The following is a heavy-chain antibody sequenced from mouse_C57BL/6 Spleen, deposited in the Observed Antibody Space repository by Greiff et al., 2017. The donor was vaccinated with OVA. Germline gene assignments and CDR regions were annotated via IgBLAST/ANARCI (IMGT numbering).Heavy chain of an antibody. V-gene: IGHV1-82*01. CDR3: ARDSNYGLYYFDY. CDR1: GYAFSSSW. Sequence: VMLVESGPELVKPGASVKISCKASGYAFSSSWMNWVKQRPGKGLEWIGRIYPGDGDTNYNGKFKGKATLTADKSSSTAYMQLSSLTSEDSAVYFCARDSNYGLYYFDYWGQGTTLTVSS. D-gene: IGHD2-5*01. CDR2: IYPGDGDT. J-gene: IGHJ2*01.